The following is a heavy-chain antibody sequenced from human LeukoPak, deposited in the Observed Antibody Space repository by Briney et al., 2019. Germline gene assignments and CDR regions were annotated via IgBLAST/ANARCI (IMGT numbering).Heavy chain of an antibody. D-gene: IGHD1-26*01. V-gene: IGHV1-24*01. Sequence: GASVKVSCKASGGTFSSYAISWVRQAPGKGLEWMGGFDPEDGETIYAQKFQGRVTMTEDTSTDTAYMELSSLRSEDTAVYYCATDLVGATTRAGYYFDYWGQGTLVTVSS. CDR2: FDPEDGET. CDR3: ATDLVGATTRAGYYFDY. J-gene: IGHJ4*02. CDR1: GGTFSSYA.